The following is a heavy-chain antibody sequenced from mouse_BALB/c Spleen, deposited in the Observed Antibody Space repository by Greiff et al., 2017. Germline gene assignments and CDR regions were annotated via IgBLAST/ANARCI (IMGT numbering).Heavy chain of an antibody. CDR3: ATSPAGY. CDR1: GYTFTNYW. CDR2: IFPGTGTT. J-gene: IGHJ3*01. V-gene: IGHV1S132*01. Sequence: VQLQQSGAELVRPGTSVKISCKASGYTFTNYWLGWVKQRPGQGLGWIGEIFPGTGTTYYNEKFKGKATLTIDTSSSTAYMQLSSLTSEDSAVYFCATSPAGYWGQGTLVTVSA.